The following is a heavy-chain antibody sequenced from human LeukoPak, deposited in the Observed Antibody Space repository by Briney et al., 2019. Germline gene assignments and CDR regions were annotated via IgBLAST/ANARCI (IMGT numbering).Heavy chain of an antibody. V-gene: IGHV4-59*01. Sequence: SETLSLTRGVSGGSLNRYYGSCVPHPPGKGLVGVGYIYYSGSTNYPPHLTSRVTISVDTSKNQFSMKLSSVTAADTAVYYCARTGSGWTRGFGYWGQGTLVTVSS. CDR1: GGSLNRYY. CDR2: IYYSGST. CDR3: ARTGSGWTRGFGY. J-gene: IGHJ4*02. D-gene: IGHD6-19*01.